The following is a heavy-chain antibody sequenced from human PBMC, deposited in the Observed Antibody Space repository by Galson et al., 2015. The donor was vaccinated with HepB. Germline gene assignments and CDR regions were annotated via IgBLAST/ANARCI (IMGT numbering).Heavy chain of an antibody. CDR2: ISSNGGSI. CDR3: VNMYYLDVFDI. D-gene: IGHD3-10*01. V-gene: IGHV3-64*05. J-gene: IGHJ3*02. Sequence: LRLSCAASGFTFSDYAMHWVRQAPGKGLEYVSSISSNGGSIYYADSVKGRFTVSRDNSKNTLYVQMSSLTAEDTALYYCVNMYYLDVFDIWGQGTMVTVSS. CDR1: GFTFSDYA.